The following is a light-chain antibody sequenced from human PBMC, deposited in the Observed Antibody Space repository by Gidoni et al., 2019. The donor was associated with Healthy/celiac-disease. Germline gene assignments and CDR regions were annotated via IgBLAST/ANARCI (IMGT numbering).Light chain of an antibody. CDR2: GAS. CDR3: QQYGSSPLT. V-gene: IGKV3-20*01. CDR1: QSVSSSY. J-gene: IGKJ4*01. Sequence: DIVLTQSPGTRSLSPGERATLSCSASQSVSSSYLAWYQQKPGQAPRLLIYGASSRATGLPDRFSGSGSGTDFTLTSSRLEPEDVAVYYCQQYGSSPLTFGGGTKVEIK.